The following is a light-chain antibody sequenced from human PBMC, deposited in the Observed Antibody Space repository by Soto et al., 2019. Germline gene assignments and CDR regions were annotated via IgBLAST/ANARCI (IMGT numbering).Light chain of an antibody. CDR3: QQYNTWPHT. CDR1: QTVSTW. Sequence: IQITQSPSTLSASVGDRVTLSCRASQTVSTWLAWYQQKPGQAPKLLIYGASTLDAGVPSRFSGRRSGTDFTLTISSLQSKDFATYYCQQYNTWPHTFGGGTKVDIK. J-gene: IGKJ4*01. V-gene: IGKV1-5*01. CDR2: GAS.